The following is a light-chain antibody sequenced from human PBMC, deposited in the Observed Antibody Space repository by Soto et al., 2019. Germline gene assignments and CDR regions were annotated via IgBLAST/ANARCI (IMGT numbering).Light chain of an antibody. J-gene: IGKJ4*01. V-gene: IGKV1-9*01. CDR3: QQYNSYSPLT. Sequence: IQLTQSPSSLSASVGDRVTITCRASQDIAIYLAWYQQKPGEAPKLLIYAASTLYGGVPSRFSGSGSGTDFALTITSLQAVDFATYYCQQYNSYSPLTFGGGTKVDIK. CDR1: QDIAIY. CDR2: AAS.